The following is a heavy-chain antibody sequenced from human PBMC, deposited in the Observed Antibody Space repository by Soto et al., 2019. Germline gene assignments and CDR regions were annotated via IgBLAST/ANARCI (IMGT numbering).Heavy chain of an antibody. J-gene: IGHJ4*02. V-gene: IGHV1-46*01. CDR1: GYTFTSYY. Sequence: QVQLVQSGAEVKKPGASVKVSCKASGYTFTSYYMHWVRQAPGQGLEWMGIINPSGGSTSYAQKFQGRVTMTRDTSTSTVCMELSSLRSEDTAVYYCARDLLGATGEPYYFDYWGQGTLVTVSS. CDR3: ARDLLGATGEPYYFDY. D-gene: IGHD1-26*01. CDR2: INPSGGST.